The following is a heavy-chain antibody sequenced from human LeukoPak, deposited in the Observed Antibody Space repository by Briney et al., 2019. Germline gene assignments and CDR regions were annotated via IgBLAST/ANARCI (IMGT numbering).Heavy chain of an antibody. CDR3: ARPPPPYTDYYYYMDV. CDR2: INPNSGGT. CDR1: GYTFTGYY. V-gene: IGHV1-2*02. Sequence: ASVEVSCKASGYTFTGYYIHWVRQAPGQGLEWMGWINPNSGGTNYAQKFQGRVTMTRDTSISTAYMELSRLRSDDTAVYYCARPPPPYTDYYYYMDVWGKGTTVTVSS. D-gene: IGHD2-2*02. J-gene: IGHJ6*03.